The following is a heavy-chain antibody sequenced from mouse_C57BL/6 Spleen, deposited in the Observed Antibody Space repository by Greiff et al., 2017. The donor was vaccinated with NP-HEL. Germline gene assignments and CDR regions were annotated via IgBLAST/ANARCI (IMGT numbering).Heavy chain of an antibody. CDR1: GYTFTSYN. CDR2: IYPGNGDT. J-gene: IGHJ4*01. Sequence: QVQLKESGAELVRPGASVKMSCKASGYTFTSYNMHWVKQTPRQGLEWIGAIYPGNGDTSYNQKFKGKATLTVDKSSSTAYMQLSSLTSEDSAVYFCARWGFRDYDDAMDYWGQGTSVTVSS. D-gene: IGHD2-4*01. V-gene: IGHV1-12*01. CDR3: ARWGFRDYDDAMDY.